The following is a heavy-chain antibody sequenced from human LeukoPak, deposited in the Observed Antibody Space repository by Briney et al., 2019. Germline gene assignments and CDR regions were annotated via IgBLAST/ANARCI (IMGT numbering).Heavy chain of an antibody. Sequence: GGSLRLSCPASGFTLSSYSMNWVRQAPGKGLEWLSYISSSGSTIYYADSVKGRFTISRDNGKNSLYLQMNSLRAEDTAVYYCARGGGANIASAGKGYWGQGTLVTVSS. J-gene: IGHJ4*02. V-gene: IGHV3-48*01. CDR3: ARGGGANIASAGKGY. CDR1: GFTLSSYS. CDR2: ISSSGSTI. D-gene: IGHD6-13*01.